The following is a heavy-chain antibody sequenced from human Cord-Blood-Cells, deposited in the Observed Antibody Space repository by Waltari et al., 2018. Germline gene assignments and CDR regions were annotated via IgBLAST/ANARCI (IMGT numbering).Heavy chain of an antibody. J-gene: IGHJ4*02. Sequence: QVQLVESGGGLVKPGGSLRLSCAASGFTFSDYYMSWIRQAPGKVLEWVSDISSSGSTIYYADSVKGRFTIARDNAKNSLYLQMNSLRAEDTAVYYCASWAARDYFDYWGQGTLVTVSS. CDR2: ISSSGSTI. D-gene: IGHD6-6*01. CDR3: ASWAARDYFDY. V-gene: IGHV3-11*01. CDR1: GFTFSDYY.